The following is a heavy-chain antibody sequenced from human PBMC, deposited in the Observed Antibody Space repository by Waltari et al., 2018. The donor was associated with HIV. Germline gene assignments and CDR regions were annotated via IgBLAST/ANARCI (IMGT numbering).Heavy chain of an antibody. CDR1: GFSLSTSGVG. CDR2: IYGNDIK. D-gene: IGHD6-19*01. Sequence: QITLKESGPTLVKPTQTLTLTCTFSGFSLSTSGVGVGWLRQPPGKALEWGALIYGNDIKRYSPSLKTRLTITKDTSKNQVVLTLTNVDPVDTATYYFAHRRLARAVAGTLYNWFDPWGQGILVTVSS. CDR3: AHRRLARAVAGTLYNWFDP. V-gene: IGHV2-5*01. J-gene: IGHJ5*02.